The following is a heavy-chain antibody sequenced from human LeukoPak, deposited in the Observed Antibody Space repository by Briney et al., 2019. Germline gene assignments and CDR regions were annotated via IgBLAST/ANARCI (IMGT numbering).Heavy chain of an antibody. J-gene: IGHJ4*02. D-gene: IGHD1-1*01. CDR1: GFTFSDHY. CDR3: ARRTPNWPIDY. V-gene: IGHV3-72*01. CDR2: IRNKANSYTT. Sequence: GRSLRLSCAASGFTFSDHYMDWVRQAAGKGLEWVGRIRNKANSYTTEYAASVKGRFTISRDDSKNSLYLQMNSLRAEDTAVYYCARRTPNWPIDYWGQGTLVTVSS.